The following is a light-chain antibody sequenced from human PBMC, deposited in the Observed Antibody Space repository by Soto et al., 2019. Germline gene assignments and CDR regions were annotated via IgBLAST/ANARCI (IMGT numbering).Light chain of an antibody. J-gene: IGKJ4*01. Sequence: EKVMTQSPAARSVSPGERATLSCRASQSVNSNLAWYQQKAGQAPRLLLYGASTRATGIPARFSGSASGTEFTLTISSLQSEDSAVYYCQQYNDWPLTFGGGTTVDIK. CDR3: QQYNDWPLT. CDR1: QSVNSN. V-gene: IGKV3-15*01. CDR2: GAS.